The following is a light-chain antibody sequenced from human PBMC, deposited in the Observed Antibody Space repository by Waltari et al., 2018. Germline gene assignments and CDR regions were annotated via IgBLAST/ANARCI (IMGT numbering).Light chain of an antibody. CDR3: ATWDDSLNGPV. V-gene: IGLV1-44*01. CDR2: NNF. J-gene: IGLJ2*01. CDR1: NSHIGRND. Sequence: SALPQPPSTAGTPRQGGPITFSGNNSHIGRNDLNWYQQFPGAAPTLLVYNNFQRPSGVPDRFSGSKSGTSASLAILGVRPEDEADYYCATWDDSLNGPVFGGGTKLTVL.